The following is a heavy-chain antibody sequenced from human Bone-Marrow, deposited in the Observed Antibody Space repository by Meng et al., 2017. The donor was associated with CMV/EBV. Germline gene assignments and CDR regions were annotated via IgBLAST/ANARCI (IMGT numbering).Heavy chain of an antibody. CDR1: SGSTSSYY. V-gene: IGHV4-59*01. D-gene: IGHD3-16*02. CDR3: ARVYDYVWGSYRTNGGFDY. J-gene: IGHJ4*02. CDR2: IYYSGST. Sequence: PQTLSLTCTVYSGSTSSYYWSWIRQPPGKGLEWIGYIYYSGSTNYNPSLKSRVTISVDTSKNQFSLKLSSVTAADTAVYYCARVYDYVWGSYRTNGGFDYWGQGTLVTVSS.